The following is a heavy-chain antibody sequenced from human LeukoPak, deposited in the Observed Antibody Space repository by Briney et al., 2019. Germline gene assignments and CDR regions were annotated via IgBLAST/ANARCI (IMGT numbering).Heavy chain of an antibody. J-gene: IGHJ6*03. V-gene: IGHV1-46*01. D-gene: IGHD3-9*01. Sequence: ASVKVSCKASGYTFTSYYMHWVRQAPGQGLEWMGIINPSGGSTSYAQKFQGRVTITRNTSISTAYMELSSLRSEDTAVYYCARSAPPDDILTGYYWEGYYYYFMDVWGKGTTVTVSS. CDR2: INPSGGST. CDR3: ARSAPPDDILTGYYWEGYYYYFMDV. CDR1: GYTFTSYY.